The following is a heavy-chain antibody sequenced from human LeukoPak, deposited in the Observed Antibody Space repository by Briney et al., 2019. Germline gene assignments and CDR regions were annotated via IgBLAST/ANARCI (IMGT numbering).Heavy chain of an antibody. J-gene: IGHJ4*02. V-gene: IGHV3-23*01. CDR1: GFTFSSYG. Sequence: GGSLRLSCAAAGFTFSSYGTRWVRQARGKVQGLVSAISGSGGSTYYADSVRGRFTISRDNTKNTLYLQMNSLRAEDTAVYYCAKDDYYDSSADYWGQGTLVTVSS. CDR3: AKDDYYDSSADY. D-gene: IGHD3-22*01. CDR2: ISGSGGST.